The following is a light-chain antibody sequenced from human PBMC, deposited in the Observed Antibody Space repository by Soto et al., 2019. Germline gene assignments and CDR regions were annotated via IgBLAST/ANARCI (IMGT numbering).Light chain of an antibody. CDR1: QSVSSTY. J-gene: IGKJ1*01. V-gene: IGKV3-20*01. Sequence: EILLTESPSRLSLSPGERATLSCRASQSVSSTYLTWYQQKPGQARRLLIYGASSRATGVPDRFSGGGSGTEFTLTISGLEPEDSAVYYCQYCGTSRTFGQGTKVDIK. CDR2: GAS. CDR3: QYCGTSRT.